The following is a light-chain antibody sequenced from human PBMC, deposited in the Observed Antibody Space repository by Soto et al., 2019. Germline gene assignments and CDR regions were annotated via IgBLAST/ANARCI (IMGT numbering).Light chain of an antibody. CDR2: AAS. V-gene: IGKV1-12*01. Sequence: DIQMTQSPSSVSASLGDRVTITCRASQGISGWLAWYQQKPGKAPKLLISAASSFQSGVPSRFSGSGSATDFALTIPSLQPENFATYYCQQANSFPFTFGPGTNVHIK. CDR1: QGISGW. CDR3: QQANSFPFT. J-gene: IGKJ3*01.